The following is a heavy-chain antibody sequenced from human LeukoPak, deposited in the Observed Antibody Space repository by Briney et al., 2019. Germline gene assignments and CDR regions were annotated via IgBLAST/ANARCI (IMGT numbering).Heavy chain of an antibody. J-gene: IGHJ5*02. CDR2: ITSSGNTI. V-gene: IGHV3-11*01. CDR1: GFSFRDSY. Sequence: GGSLRLSCAASGFSFRDSYMSWIRQAPGKGLEWVSYITSSGNTIYYADSVKGRFTVSRDNAKNSLYLQMNSLRSEDTAVYYCARVPTNQLLLGWLDPWGQGTLVTVSS. CDR3: ARVPTNQLLLGWLDP. D-gene: IGHD2-2*01.